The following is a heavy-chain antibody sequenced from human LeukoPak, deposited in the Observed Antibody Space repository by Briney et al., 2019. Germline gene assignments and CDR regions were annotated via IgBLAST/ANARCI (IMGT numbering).Heavy chain of an antibody. Sequence: GGSLRLSCAASGFTFSSYEMNWVRQAPGKGLEWVSYISSSGSTIYYADSVKGRFTISRDNAKNSLYLQMNSLRGEDTAVYYCARDRGVYSRTLEDWGQGTLVTVSS. CDR1: GFTFSSYE. CDR2: ISSSGSTI. J-gene: IGHJ4*02. D-gene: IGHD6-13*01. V-gene: IGHV3-48*03. CDR3: ARDRGVYSRTLED.